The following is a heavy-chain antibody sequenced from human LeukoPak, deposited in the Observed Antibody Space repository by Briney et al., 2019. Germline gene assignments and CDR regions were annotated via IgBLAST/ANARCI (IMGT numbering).Heavy chain of an antibody. J-gene: IGHJ6*02. Sequence: PSGTLSLTCAVYGGSFSGYYWSWIRQPPGKGLEWIGEINHSGSTNYNPSLKSRVTISVDTSKNQFSLKLSSVTAADTAVYYCASAGYDFWSGEYYYGMDVWGQGTTVTVSS. CDR1: GGSFSGYY. CDR2: INHSGST. CDR3: ASAGYDFWSGEYYYGMDV. V-gene: IGHV4-34*01. D-gene: IGHD3-3*01.